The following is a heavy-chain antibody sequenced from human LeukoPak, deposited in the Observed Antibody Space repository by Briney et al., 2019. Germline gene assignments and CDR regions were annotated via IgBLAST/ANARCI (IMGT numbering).Heavy chain of an antibody. J-gene: IGHJ5*02. CDR3: ARAGPPHELLGTNWFDP. CDR2: ISAYNGNT. D-gene: IGHD1-26*01. CDR1: GYTFTSYG. V-gene: IGHV1-18*01. Sequence: ASVKVSCKASGYTFTSYGISWVRQAPGQGLEWMGWISAYNGNTNYAQKLQGRVTMTTDTSTSTAYMELRSLRSDDTAVYYCARAGPPHELLGTNWFDPWGQGTLVTVSS.